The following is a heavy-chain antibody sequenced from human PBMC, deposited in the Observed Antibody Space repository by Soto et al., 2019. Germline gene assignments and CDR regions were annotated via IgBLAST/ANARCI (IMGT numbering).Heavy chain of an antibody. CDR1: GYNFAGYW. CDR2: IYPSDSDT. V-gene: IGHV5-51*01. D-gene: IGHD3-3*01. J-gene: IGHJ4*02. CDR3: ARGGVSTRTFDY. Sequence: PGGSLKISCKVSGYNFAGYWIAWVRQMPGKGLELMGIIYPSDSDTRYRPSFQGQVTISADKSISSAYLQWSSLRASDTAMHYCARGGVSTRTFDYWGQGTPVTVSS.